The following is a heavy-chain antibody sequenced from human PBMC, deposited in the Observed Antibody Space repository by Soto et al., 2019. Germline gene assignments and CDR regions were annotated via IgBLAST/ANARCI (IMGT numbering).Heavy chain of an antibody. CDR2: IYYSGST. J-gene: IGHJ6*03. CDR1: GGSISSSSYY. V-gene: IGHV4-39*01. Sequence: SETLSLTCTVSGGSISSSSYYWGWIRQPPGKGLEWIGSIYYSGSTYYNPSLKSRVTISVDTSKNRFSLKLSSVTAADTAVYYCARPFGSGSYPLPDYYYMDVWGKGTTVTVSS. CDR3: ARPFGSGSYPLPDYYYMDV. D-gene: IGHD3-10*01.